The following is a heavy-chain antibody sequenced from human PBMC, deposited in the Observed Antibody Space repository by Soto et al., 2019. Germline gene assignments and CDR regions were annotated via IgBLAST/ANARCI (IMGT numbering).Heavy chain of an antibody. CDR1: GFTFSDFD. CDR2: ITSNSVYV. D-gene: IGHD1-26*01. Sequence: EVQLVESGGGLVKPGGSLRLSCAVCGFTFSDFDMSWVRQAPGKGLEWVSSITSNSVYVYYADSLKGRFTISRDNAKSSLYLQMNSLRADDTAVYYCARDLSGGNYYYHGLDVWGQGTTVTVSS. CDR3: ARDLSGGNYYYHGLDV. V-gene: IGHV3-21*01. J-gene: IGHJ6*02.